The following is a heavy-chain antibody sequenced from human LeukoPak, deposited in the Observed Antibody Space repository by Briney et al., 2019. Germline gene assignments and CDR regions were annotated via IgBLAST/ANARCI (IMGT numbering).Heavy chain of an antibody. CDR2: IYYSGST. Sequence: SETLSLTCTVSGGSISSYYWSWIRQPPGKGLEWIGYIYYSGSTNYNPSLKSRVTISVDTSKNQSSLKLSSVTAADTAVYYCARVVPPADGFDPWGQGTLVTVSS. D-gene: IGHD2-2*01. V-gene: IGHV4-59*01. CDR1: GGSISSYY. J-gene: IGHJ5*02. CDR3: ARVVPPADGFDP.